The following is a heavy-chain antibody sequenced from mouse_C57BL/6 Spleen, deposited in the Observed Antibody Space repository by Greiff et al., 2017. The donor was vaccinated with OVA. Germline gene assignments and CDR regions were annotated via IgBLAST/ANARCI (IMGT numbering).Heavy chain of an antibody. Sequence: VQLQQSGPELVKPGASVKISCKASGYTFTDYYMNWVKQSHGKSLEWIGDINPNNGGTSYNQKFKGKATLTVDKSSSTAYMELRSLTSEDSAVNYCARWATTVVGFDYWGQGTTLTVSS. V-gene: IGHV1-26*01. CDR1: GYTFTDYY. J-gene: IGHJ2*01. CDR3: ARWATTVVGFDY. D-gene: IGHD1-1*01. CDR2: INPNNGGT.